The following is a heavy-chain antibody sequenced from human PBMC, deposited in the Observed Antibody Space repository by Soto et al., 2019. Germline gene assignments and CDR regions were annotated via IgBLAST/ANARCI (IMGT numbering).Heavy chain of an antibody. CDR3: ARGGVVVVADNWFDP. CDR1: GGSISSYY. CDR2: IYTSGST. Sequence: QVQLQESGPGLVKPSETLSLTCTVSGGSISSYYWSWIRQPAGKGLEWIGRIYTSGSTNYNPSLKSRVTMSGDTSKNQFSLKLSSVTAADTAVYYCARGGVVVVADNWFDPWGQGTLVTVSS. D-gene: IGHD2-15*01. V-gene: IGHV4-4*07. J-gene: IGHJ5*02.